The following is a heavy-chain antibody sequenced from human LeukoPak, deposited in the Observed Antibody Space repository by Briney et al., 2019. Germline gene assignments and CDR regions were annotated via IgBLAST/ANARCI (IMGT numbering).Heavy chain of an antibody. CDR1: GFIFSTYG. CDR2: IRFDGSKR. J-gene: IGHJ4*02. V-gene: IGHV3-30*02. D-gene: IGHD6-13*01. CDR3: AKDPFSNSWYLDCFDY. Sequence: PGGSLRLSCAASGFIFSTYGMHWVRQAPGKGPEWVAFIRFDGSKRNYADSVKGRFTISRDNSENTLYLQLNSLRAEDTAVYFCAKDPFSNSWYLDCFDYWGQGTLVTVSS.